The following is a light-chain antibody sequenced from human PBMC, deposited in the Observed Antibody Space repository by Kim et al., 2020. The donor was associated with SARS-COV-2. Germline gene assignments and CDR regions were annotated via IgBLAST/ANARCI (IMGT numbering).Light chain of an antibody. J-gene: IGKJ5*01. CDR1: QSISSY. CDR2: AAS. V-gene: IGKV1-39*01. Sequence: DIQMTQSPSSLSASVGDRVTITCRASQSISSYLNWYQQKPGKAPKLLIYAASSLQSGVPSRFSGSGSGTDFTLTISSLQPEDFATYYCQQSYSTPAITFGQGTRLESK. CDR3: QQSYSTPAIT.